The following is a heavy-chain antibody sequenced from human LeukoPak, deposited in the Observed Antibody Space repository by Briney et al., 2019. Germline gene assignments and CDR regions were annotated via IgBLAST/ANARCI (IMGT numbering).Heavy chain of an antibody. D-gene: IGHD3-22*01. CDR1: RFALSTRGVG. CDR2: IYWDVEK. V-gene: IGHV2-5*02. CDR3: AHSRYYDSSGGAFDI. Sequence: SGPTLVKPTQTLTLTCSFSRFALSTRGVGVGWIRQPPGKALEGLALIYWDVEKRYSISLKNRHTFTQVHSKNQTVLAMTNNDPVDTATYYCAHSRYYDSSGGAFDIWGEGTSVTVSS. J-gene: IGHJ3*02.